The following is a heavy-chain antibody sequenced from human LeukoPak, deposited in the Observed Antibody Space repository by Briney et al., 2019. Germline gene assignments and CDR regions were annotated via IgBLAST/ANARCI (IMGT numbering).Heavy chain of an antibody. CDR1: GFTFSSYA. CDR3: AKVRSGTTLLIDY. Sequence: GGTLRLSCAASGFTFSSYAMSWVRQAPGKGLEWVSAISGSGGSTYYADSVKGRFTISRDNSKNTLYLQMNSLRAEDTAVYYCAKVRSGTTLLIDYWGQGTLVTVSS. J-gene: IGHJ4*02. V-gene: IGHV3-23*01. CDR2: ISGSGGST. D-gene: IGHD1-7*01.